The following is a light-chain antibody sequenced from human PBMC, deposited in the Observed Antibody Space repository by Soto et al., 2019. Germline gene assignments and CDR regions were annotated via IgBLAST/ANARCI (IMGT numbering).Light chain of an antibody. V-gene: IGKV3-11*01. CDR3: QQRSSWPLT. CDR2: DVS. Sequence: EIVLTQSPATLSLSPGERATLSCRASQGISNYLAWYQQKPGQAPRLFIFDVSNRATGIPARFSGSGAGTDFTLTISSLEPEDFAAYYCQQRSSWPLTFGGGTKVEIK. CDR1: QGISNY. J-gene: IGKJ4*01.